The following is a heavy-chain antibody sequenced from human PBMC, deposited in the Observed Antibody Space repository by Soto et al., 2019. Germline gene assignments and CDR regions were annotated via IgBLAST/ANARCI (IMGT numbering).Heavy chain of an antibody. D-gene: IGHD6-19*01. CDR3: ATDHGSGWYLWFDP. Sequence: QVQLVESGGGVVQPGRSLRLSCAASGFTFSSYAMHWVRQAPGKGLEWVAVISYDGSNKYYADSVKGRFTISRDNSKKTLYLQMNSLRAEDTAVYYCATDHGSGWYLWFDPWGQGNLVTV. V-gene: IGHV3-30-3*01. CDR2: ISYDGSNK. J-gene: IGHJ5*02. CDR1: GFTFSSYA.